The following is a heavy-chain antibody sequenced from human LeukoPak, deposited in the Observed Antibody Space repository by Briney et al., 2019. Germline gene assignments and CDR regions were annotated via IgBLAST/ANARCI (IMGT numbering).Heavy chain of an antibody. D-gene: IGHD2-15*01. Sequence: GGSLRLSCAASGFTFSSYAMHWVRQAPGKGLEWVAVISYDGSNKYYADSVKGRFTISRDNSKNTLYLQMNSLRAEDTAVYYCAEPSGGSLGGQGTLVTVSS. CDR2: ISYDGSNK. CDR1: GFTFSSYA. V-gene: IGHV3-30*04. J-gene: IGHJ4*02. CDR3: AEPSGGSL.